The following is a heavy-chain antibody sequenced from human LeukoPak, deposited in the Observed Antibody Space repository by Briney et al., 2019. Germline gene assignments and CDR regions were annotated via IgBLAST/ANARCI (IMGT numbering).Heavy chain of an antibody. D-gene: IGHD6-13*01. CDR3: ARGVAAAGTMGMDY. J-gene: IGHJ4*02. CDR2: IIPILGIA. Sequence: ASVKVSCKASGGTFSSYAISWVRQAPGQGLEWMGRIIPILGIANYAQKFQGRVTITADKSTSTAYMELSSLRSEDTAVYYCARGVAAAGTMGMDYWGQGTLVTVSS. CDR1: GGTFSSYA. V-gene: IGHV1-69*04.